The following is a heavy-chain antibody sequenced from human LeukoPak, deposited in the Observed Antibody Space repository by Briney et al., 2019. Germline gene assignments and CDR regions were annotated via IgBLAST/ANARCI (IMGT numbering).Heavy chain of an antibody. CDR2: INHSGST. Sequence: PSETLSLTCTVSGASIRSYYWSWVRQPPGKGLERIGEINHSGSTNYNPSLKSRVTISVVTSQNQFSLKLSSVTAADTAVYHCAREYCSSTSCYFDYWGQGTLVHVSS. CDR1: GASIRSYY. CDR3: AREYCSSTSCYFDY. V-gene: IGHV4-59*01. J-gene: IGHJ4*02. D-gene: IGHD2-2*01.